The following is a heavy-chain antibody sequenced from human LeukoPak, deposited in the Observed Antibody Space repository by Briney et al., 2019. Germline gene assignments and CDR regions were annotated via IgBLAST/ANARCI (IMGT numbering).Heavy chain of an antibody. CDR2: IYYSGST. D-gene: IGHD5-12*01. Sequence: SETLSLTCTVPGGSISSYYWSWIRQPPGKGLEWIGYIYYSGSTNYNPSLKSRVTISVDTSKNQFSLKLSSVTAADTAVYYCARVNSGWYFDYWGQGTLVTVSS. J-gene: IGHJ4*02. V-gene: IGHV4-59*01. CDR1: GGSISSYY. CDR3: ARVNSGWYFDY.